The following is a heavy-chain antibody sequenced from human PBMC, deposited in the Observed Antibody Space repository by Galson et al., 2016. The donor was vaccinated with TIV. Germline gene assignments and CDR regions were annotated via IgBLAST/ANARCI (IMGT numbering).Heavy chain of an antibody. CDR2: LDWEKDQ. CDR1: GFPRRSSGVC. Sequence: PALVKPTHTLTLTCTFSGFPRRSSGVCVSWIRQAPGKALEWLALLDWEKDQNYSTSLKTRLTNSKDTSKNRVVLTMTNMGPVDTAPYYCARKLEWGRNGWFDHWGQGVRVTVSS. J-gene: IGHJ5*02. D-gene: IGHD3-3*01. V-gene: IGHV2-70*01. CDR3: ARKLEWGRNGWFDH.